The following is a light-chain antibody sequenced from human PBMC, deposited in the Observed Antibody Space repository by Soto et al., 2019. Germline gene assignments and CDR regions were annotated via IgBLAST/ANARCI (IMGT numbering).Light chain of an antibody. CDR2: DVS. CDR3: RPSRGTSTPSRA. J-gene: IGLJ1*01. V-gene: IGLV2-14*01. CDR1: TSDVGGYDY. Sequence: QSVLTQPASVSGSPGQSITVSCTGTTSDVGGYDYVAWYQQRPGKAPKLMIYDVSSRPSGVSNRFSGSKSGNTASLTISGLQAEDYVEMIRRPSRGTSTPSRAFGTGPKV.